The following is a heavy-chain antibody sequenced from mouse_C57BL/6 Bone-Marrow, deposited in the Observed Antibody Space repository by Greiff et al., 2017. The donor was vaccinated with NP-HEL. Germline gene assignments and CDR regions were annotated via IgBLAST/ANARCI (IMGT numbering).Heavy chain of an antibody. D-gene: IGHD2-2*01. CDR3: ARLWLRRGKSAMDY. J-gene: IGHJ4*01. CDR1: GYTFTSYW. V-gene: IGHV1-7*01. CDR2: INPSSGYT. Sequence: VQVVESGAELAKPGASVKLSCKASGYTFTSYWMHWVKQRPGQGLEWIGYINPSSGYTKYNQKFKDKATLTADTSSSTAYMQLSSLTYEDSAVYYCARLWLRRGKSAMDYWGQGTSVTVSS.